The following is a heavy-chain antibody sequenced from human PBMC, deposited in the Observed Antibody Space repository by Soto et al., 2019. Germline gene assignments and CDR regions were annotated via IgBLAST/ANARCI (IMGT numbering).Heavy chain of an antibody. J-gene: IGHJ4*02. CDR2: ISYDGSNK. Sequence: PGGSLRLSCAASGFTFSSYAMHWVRQAPGKGLEWVAVISYDGSNKYYADSVKGRFTISRDNSKNTLYLQMNSLRAEDTAVYYCARGSRQQLVRGFDYWGQGTLVTVSS. CDR1: GFTFSSYA. V-gene: IGHV3-30-3*01. CDR3: ARGSRQQLVRGFDY. D-gene: IGHD6-13*01.